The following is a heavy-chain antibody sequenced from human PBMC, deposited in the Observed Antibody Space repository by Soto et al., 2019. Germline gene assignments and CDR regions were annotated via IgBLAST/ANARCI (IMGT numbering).Heavy chain of an antibody. CDR2: ISGSGGST. J-gene: IGHJ4*02. V-gene: IGHV3-23*01. D-gene: IGHD4-17*01. Sequence: RGSLRLSCAASGFTFSSYAMSWFRQAPGKGLEWVSAISGSGGSTYYADSVKGRFTISRDNSKNTLYLQMNSLRAEDTAVYYCAKSGRIYGDYVYSFWGQGTLVTVSS. CDR3: AKSGRIYGDYVYSF. CDR1: GFTFSSYA.